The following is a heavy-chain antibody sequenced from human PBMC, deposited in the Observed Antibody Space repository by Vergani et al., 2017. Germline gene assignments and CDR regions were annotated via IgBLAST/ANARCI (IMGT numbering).Heavy chain of an antibody. CDR1: GVPVTDYN. Sequence: QAQLQESGPGLVKPSETLSLTCHVFGVPVTDYNCNLIRQAPGKGLEWIGSLSTTGGATHASHNPSLKSRVSISVDTSKSQFSLRLTSVTAADSAIYYXAEDTHNWQGADRWGQGLLVSVTS. J-gene: IGHJ5*02. D-gene: IGHD1-1*01. CDR2: LSTTGGA. CDR3: AEDTHNWQGADR. V-gene: IGHV4-4*09.